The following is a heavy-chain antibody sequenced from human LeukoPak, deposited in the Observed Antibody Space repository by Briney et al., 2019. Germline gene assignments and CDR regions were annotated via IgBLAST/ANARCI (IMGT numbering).Heavy chain of an antibody. V-gene: IGHV1-69*02. Sequence: GSSVKVSCKASGGTFSSYTISWVRQAPGQGLEWMGRIIPILGIANYAQKFQGRVTITADKSTSTAYMELSSLRSEDTAVYYCARHSEYSSSSGEYWGQGTLVTVSS. CDR3: ARHSEYSSSSGEY. CDR2: IIPILGIA. D-gene: IGHD6-6*01. J-gene: IGHJ4*02. CDR1: GGTFSSYT.